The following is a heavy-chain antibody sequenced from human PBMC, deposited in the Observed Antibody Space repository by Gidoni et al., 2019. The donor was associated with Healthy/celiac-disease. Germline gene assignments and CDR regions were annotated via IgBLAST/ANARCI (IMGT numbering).Heavy chain of an antibody. D-gene: IGHD6-6*01. CDR2: INHSGST. Sequence: QVQLQQWGAGLLKPSETRSLTCAVYGGSFSGYYWSWLRQPPGKGLEWIGEINHSGSTNYNPSLKSRVTISVDTSKNQFSLKLSSVTDADTAVYYCARSRIAARRGYFDYWGQGTLVTVSS. J-gene: IGHJ4*02. CDR3: ARSRIAARRGYFDY. CDR1: GGSFSGYY. V-gene: IGHV4-34*01.